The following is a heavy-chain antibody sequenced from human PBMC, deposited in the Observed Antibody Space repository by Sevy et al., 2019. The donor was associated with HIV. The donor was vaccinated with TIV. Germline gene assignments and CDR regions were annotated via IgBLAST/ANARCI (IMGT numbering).Heavy chain of an antibody. Sequence: GGCLRLSCAASGFTFSSFAMGWVRQAPGKGLDWISVISGTGDHTYYADSVKGRFTISRDNSKNTLFLQMNSLRAEDTAIFYCVKKMGGGSGMAFLVDYWGQGTLVTVSS. CDR3: VKKMGGGSGMAFLVDY. J-gene: IGHJ4*02. CDR2: ISGTGDHT. V-gene: IGHV3-23*01. CDR1: GFTFSSFA. D-gene: IGHD5-18*01.